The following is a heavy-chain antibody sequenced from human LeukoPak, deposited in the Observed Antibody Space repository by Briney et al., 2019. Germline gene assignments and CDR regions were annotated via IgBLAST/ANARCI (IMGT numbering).Heavy chain of an antibody. J-gene: IGHJ4*01. V-gene: IGHV3-30*04. CDR3: AIAGVGAPAASYSDY. Sequence: GRSLRLSCAAAASSLRSITIHCGRQSPRKRLQRVAVIVNDGSIDYYGDAKKGRLTISRDNSKTTLQVERDSLRPEGTALYYCAIAGVGAPAASYSDYCGHGALGTVSS. CDR1: ASSLRSIT. D-gene: IGHD2-2*01. CDR2: IVNDGSID.